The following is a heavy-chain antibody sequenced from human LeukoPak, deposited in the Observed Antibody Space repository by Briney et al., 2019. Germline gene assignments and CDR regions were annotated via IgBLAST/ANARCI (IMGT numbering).Heavy chain of an antibody. V-gene: IGHV4-34*01. Sequence: SETLSLTCAVYGGSFSGYYWSWIRQPPGKGLEWIGEINHSGSTNYNPSLKSRVTISVDTSKNQFSLKLSSVTAADTAVYYCARVYYGSGSYVGGLPRHCYYYYMDVWGKGTTVTVSS. CDR2: INHSGST. CDR3: ARVYYGSGSYVGGLPRHCYYYYMDV. CDR1: GGSFSGYY. D-gene: IGHD3-10*01. J-gene: IGHJ6*03.